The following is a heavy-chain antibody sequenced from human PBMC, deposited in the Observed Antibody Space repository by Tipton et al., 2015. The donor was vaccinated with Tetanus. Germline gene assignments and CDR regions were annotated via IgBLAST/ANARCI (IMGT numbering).Heavy chain of an antibody. V-gene: IGHV1-69*01. J-gene: IGHJ1*01. CDR3: ARASPWVTTSPEYFQH. Sequence: QLVQSGAEVKKPGSSVKVSCKASGGTFSSYAISWVRQAPGQGLEWMGGIIPIFGTANYAQKFQGRVTITADESTSTAYMELSSLRSEDTAVYYCARASPWVTTSPEYFQHWGQGTLVTVSS. D-gene: IGHD4-17*01. CDR1: GGTFSSYA. CDR2: IIPIFGTA.